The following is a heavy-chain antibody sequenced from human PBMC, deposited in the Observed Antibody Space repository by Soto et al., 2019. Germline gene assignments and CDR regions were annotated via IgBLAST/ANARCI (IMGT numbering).Heavy chain of an antibody. V-gene: IGHV3-43*01. CDR2: IIWDGGST. CDR3: STDRAHEASAGTYYYYGMEV. J-gene: IGHJ6*02. CDR1: GFTFDDYT. Sequence: EVQLVESGGVVVQPGGSLRLSCAASGFTFDDYTMHWVRQAPGKGLEWVSLIIWDGGSTYYADSVKGRFTISSDNSKNSLYLPMNSLITENTALNYCSTDRAHEASAGTYYYYGMEVWGQGTTVTVSS. D-gene: IGHD6-13*01.